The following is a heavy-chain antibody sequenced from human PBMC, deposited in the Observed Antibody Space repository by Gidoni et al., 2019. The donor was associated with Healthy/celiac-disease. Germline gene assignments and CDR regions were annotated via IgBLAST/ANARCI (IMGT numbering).Heavy chain of an antibody. CDR3: ARENCSGGSCYSRLAY. J-gene: IGHJ4*02. V-gene: IGHV3-21*01. Sequence: EVQLVESGGGLVKPGGSLRLSCAASGFPFSSYSMNWVRQAPGKGLEWVSSISSSSSYIYYADSVKGRFTISRDNAKNSLYLQMNSLRAEDTAVYYCARENCSGGSCYSRLAYWGQGTLVTVSS. D-gene: IGHD2-15*01. CDR1: GFPFSSYS. CDR2: ISSSSSYI.